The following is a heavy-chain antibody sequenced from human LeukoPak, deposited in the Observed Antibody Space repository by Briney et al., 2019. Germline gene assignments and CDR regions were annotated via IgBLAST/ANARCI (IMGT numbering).Heavy chain of an antibody. D-gene: IGHD4-17*01. CDR1: GYTFSIHE. Sequence: GASVKVSCKASGYTFSIHEINWVRQAAGQGLEWMGCMNFNSGASGYAQKFQGRITISRNSSINTVYMELRNLRSDDTAMYFCARGVDYDDDEDDDYYYYMDVWGKGTTVTVSS. CDR3: ARGVDYDDDEDDDYYYYMDV. V-gene: IGHV1-8*03. CDR2: MNFNSGAS. J-gene: IGHJ6*03.